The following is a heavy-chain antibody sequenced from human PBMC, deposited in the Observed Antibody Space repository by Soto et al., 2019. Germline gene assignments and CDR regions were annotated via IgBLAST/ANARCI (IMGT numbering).Heavy chain of an antibody. CDR3: GRETMPRSAMDYYTGMDV. Sequence: QVHLVQSGAEVKKPGASVKVSCKASGYTFTSYYMHWVRQAPGQGLEWLGVINTSGGSTTYAQKSRCRAKMTRDTSTSVVYMEQSILTYEASAVYYCGRETMPRSAMDYYTGMDVWGQGTTVTVSS. CDR1: GYTFTSYY. J-gene: IGHJ6*02. V-gene: IGHV1-46*01. D-gene: IGHD2-2*01. CDR2: INTSGGST.